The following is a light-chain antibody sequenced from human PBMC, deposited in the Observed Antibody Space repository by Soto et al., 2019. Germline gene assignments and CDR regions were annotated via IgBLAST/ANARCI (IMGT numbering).Light chain of an antibody. CDR1: QSISTW. J-gene: IGKJ4*01. CDR3: QQYNSHLLT. V-gene: IGKV1-5*01. Sequence: DIQMTQSPSTLSSSAGDRVTITCRASQSISTWLAWYQQKPGRAPKLLIYDASSLESGVPSRFSGSGSGTEFTLTISSLQPDDFATYYCQQYNSHLLTFGGGTKVDIK. CDR2: DAS.